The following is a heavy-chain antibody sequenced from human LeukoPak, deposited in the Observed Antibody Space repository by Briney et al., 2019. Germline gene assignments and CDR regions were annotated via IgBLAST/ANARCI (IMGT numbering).Heavy chain of an antibody. Sequence: SETLSLTCTVSGGSISSYYWSWIRQPPGKGLEWIGHIYCSGSTNYNPSLKSRVTMSVDTSKNQFSLKLSSVTAADTAVYYGARSGGGDCGMDVWGEGTTVTVYS. CDR3: ARSGGGDCGMDV. J-gene: IGHJ6*04. CDR1: GGSISSYY. D-gene: IGHD2-21*01. CDR2: IYCSGST. V-gene: IGHV4-59*01.